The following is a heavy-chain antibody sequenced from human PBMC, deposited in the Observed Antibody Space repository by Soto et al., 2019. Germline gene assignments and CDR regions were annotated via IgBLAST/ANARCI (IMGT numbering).Heavy chain of an antibody. D-gene: IGHD6-19*01. V-gene: IGHV4-4*02. J-gene: IGHJ5*02. CDR1: GASMTSSHW. CDR2: IYHTGSA. CDR3: ARRTTGSGWYPMFDT. Sequence: SETLSLTCAVSGASMTSSHWWSWVRQPPGKGLEWIGEIYHTGSANYKPSLERRVTISVDKSKNRFSLILTSVTAADTATYYCARRTTGSGWYPMFDTWGQGALVT.